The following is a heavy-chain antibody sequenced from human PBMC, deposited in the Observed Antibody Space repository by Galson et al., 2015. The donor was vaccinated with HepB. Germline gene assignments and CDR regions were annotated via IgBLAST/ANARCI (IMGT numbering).Heavy chain of an antibody. CDR3: AKETGWERTGSHFDY. Sequence: SLRLSCAASGFTFSSYAMSWVRQAPGRGLEWVSAISGSGGSTYYADSVKGRFTISRDNSKNTLYLQMNSLRAEDTAVYYCAKETGWERTGSHFDYWGQGTLVTVSS. CDR2: ISGSGGST. J-gene: IGHJ4*02. D-gene: IGHD1-26*01. CDR1: GFTFSSYA. V-gene: IGHV3-23*01.